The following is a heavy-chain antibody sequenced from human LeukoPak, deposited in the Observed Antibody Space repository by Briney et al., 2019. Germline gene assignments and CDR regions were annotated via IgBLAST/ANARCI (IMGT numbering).Heavy chain of an antibody. CDR3: ARHGGSYSLDY. CDR1: GGSFSGYY. D-gene: IGHD3-10*01. V-gene: IGHV4-59*08. Sequence: SETLSLTCAVYGGSFSGYYWSWIRQPPGKGLEWIGYLYHSGSTYNPSLQSRVTISVDTSKNQFSLKLNSVTAADTAVYYCARHGGSYSLDYWGQGTLVTVSS. CDR2: LYHSGST. J-gene: IGHJ4*02.